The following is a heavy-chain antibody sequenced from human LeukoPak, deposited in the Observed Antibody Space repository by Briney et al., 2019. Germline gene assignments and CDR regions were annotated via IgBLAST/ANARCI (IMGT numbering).Heavy chain of an antibody. CDR1: GFTFRNYA. Sequence: PGGSLRLSCAASGFTFRNYAMSWVRQAPGKGLEWVSVIDGGGGPTYYADSVKGRFTISRDNSKNTLYLQMNSLRAEDTAVYYCETSTVTTVFFFDYWGQGALVTVSS. V-gene: IGHV3-23*01. J-gene: IGHJ4*02. CDR3: ETSTVTTVFFFDY. D-gene: IGHD4-17*01. CDR2: IDGGGGPT.